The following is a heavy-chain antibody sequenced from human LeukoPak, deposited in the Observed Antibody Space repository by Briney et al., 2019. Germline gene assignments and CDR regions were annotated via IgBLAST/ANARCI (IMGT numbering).Heavy chain of an antibody. CDR1: GYTFTGYY. V-gene: IGHV1-2*02. CDR3: AREGIAAARQRSFDP. D-gene: IGHD6-13*01. J-gene: IGHJ5*02. Sequence: ASVKLSCKASGYTFTGYYMYWVRQGPGQGLEWMGWVNPNSGGTNYAQKVQGRVTMTRDTAISTDYMELSRLRADDTAVYYCAREGIAAARQRSFDPWGQGTLVTVSS. CDR2: VNPNSGGT.